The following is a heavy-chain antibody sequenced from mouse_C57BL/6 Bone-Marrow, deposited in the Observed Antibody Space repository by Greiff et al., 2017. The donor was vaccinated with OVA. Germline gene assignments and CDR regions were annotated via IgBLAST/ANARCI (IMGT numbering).Heavy chain of an antibody. CDR1: GYTFSCSW. J-gene: IGHJ1*03. CDR3: ERDYCWEYEA. Sequence: VKLQESGPELMKPGASVKISCKATGYTFSCSWMNWVKQRPGKGLEWIGRIYPGDGYTNYNGKFKGKATLTADKSSSTAYMQLSSLTSEDSAVYFCERDYCWEYEAWGKGTTVTVSS. CDR2: IYPGDGYT. D-gene: IGHD1-2*01. V-gene: IGHV1-82*01.